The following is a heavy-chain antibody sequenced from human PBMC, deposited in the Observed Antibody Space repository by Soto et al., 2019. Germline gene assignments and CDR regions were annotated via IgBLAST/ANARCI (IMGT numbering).Heavy chain of an antibody. CDR1: GFTFSSYS. J-gene: IGHJ6*02. CDR2: ISSSSSYI. CDR3: ARVMGSSSMSYYYYYGVDV. Sequence: GGSLRLSCAASGFTFSSYSMNWVRQAPGKGLEWVSSISSSSSYIYYADSVKGRFTISRDNAKNSLYLQMNSLRAEDTAVYYCARVMGSSSMSYYYYYGVDVWGQGTTVTVSS. V-gene: IGHV3-21*01. D-gene: IGHD6-6*01.